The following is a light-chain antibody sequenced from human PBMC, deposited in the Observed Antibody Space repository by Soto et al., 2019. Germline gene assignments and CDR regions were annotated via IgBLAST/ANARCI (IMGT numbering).Light chain of an antibody. CDR1: SRDVGGSNY. Sequence: QSALTQPRSVSGSPGQSVTISCTGTSRDVGGSNYLSWYQLHPGKAPRLMIYDVCKRPSGVPDRFSGSGSGNTASLTISGLQAEDEAEYYCCSFAGSYVFGTGTKLTVL. CDR2: DVC. J-gene: IGLJ1*01. CDR3: CSFAGSYV. V-gene: IGLV2-11*01.